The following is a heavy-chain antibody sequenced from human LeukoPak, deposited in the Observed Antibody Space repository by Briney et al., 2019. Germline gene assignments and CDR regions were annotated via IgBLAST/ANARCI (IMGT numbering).Heavy chain of an antibody. CDR1: GGSISSSSDY. J-gene: IGHJ4*02. D-gene: IGHD4/OR15-4a*01. Sequence: SETLSLTCTVPGGSISSSSDYWGWIRQAPGKGLEWIGSIYYHENTYYNSSLKSRVTISVDTSKNQFSLKLNSVTAADTAVYYCARRAGAYSHPYDYWGQGTLVTVSS. CDR2: IYYHENT. V-gene: IGHV4-39*01. CDR3: ARRAGAYSHPYDY.